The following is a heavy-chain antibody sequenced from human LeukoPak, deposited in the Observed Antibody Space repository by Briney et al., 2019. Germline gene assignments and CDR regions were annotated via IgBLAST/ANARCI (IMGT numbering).Heavy chain of an antibody. CDR2: IYYSGST. CDR1: GDSISNYY. V-gene: IGHV4-59*01. Sequence: SETLSLTCTVSGDSISNYYWSWIRQPPGKGLEWIGYIYYSGSTNYNPSLKSRVTISVDTSKNQFSLKLSSVTAADTAVYYCARGTVATAIDYWGQGTLVTVSS. J-gene: IGHJ4*02. D-gene: IGHD6-25*01. CDR3: ARGTVATAIDY.